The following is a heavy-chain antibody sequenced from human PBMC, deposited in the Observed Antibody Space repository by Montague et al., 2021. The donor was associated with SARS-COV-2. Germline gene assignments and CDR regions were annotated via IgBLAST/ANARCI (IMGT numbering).Heavy chain of an antibody. V-gene: IGHV4-34*01. J-gene: IGHJ5*02. CDR2: VIHSGRT. CDR1: GASFSGYH. D-gene: IGHD5-18*01. CDR3: ATGSHIYGTRAIRCGWFDP. Sequence: SETLSLTCAVYGASFSGYHWTWIRQSPGKGLEWIGDVIHSGRTSYNPSLQSRVTMSVDIYKKQFSLRLSSVTAADTAVYFCATGSHIYGTRAIRCGWFDPWGQGTLVTVSS.